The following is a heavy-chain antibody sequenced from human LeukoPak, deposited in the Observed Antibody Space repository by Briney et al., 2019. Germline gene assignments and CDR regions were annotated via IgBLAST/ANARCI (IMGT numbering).Heavy chain of an antibody. Sequence: ASVTVSCKASGYTFTGYYMHWVRQAPGQGLEWMGWINPNSGGTNYAQKFQGRVTMTRDTSISTAYMELSRLRSDDTAVYYCARVGRYCGGDCYIDYWGQGTLVTVSS. V-gene: IGHV1-2*02. CDR3: ARVGRYCGGDCYIDY. CDR2: INPNSGGT. J-gene: IGHJ4*02. CDR1: GYTFTGYY. D-gene: IGHD2-21*02.